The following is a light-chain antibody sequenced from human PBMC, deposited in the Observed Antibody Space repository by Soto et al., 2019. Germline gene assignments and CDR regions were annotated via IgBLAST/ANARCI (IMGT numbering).Light chain of an antibody. CDR1: SSDVGGYNY. CDR2: DVS. CDR3: SSYTSSSTYV. V-gene: IGLV2-14*01. Sequence: QSVLTQPASVSGSPEQSITISCTGTSSDVGGYNYVSWYQQHPGKAPKLMIYDVSNRPSGVSNRFSGSKSGNTASLTISGLQAEDEADYYCSSYTSSSTYVFGTGTKVTV. J-gene: IGLJ1*01.